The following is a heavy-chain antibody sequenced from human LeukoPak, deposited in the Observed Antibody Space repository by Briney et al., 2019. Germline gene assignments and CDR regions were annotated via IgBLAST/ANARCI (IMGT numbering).Heavy chain of an antibody. J-gene: IGHJ4*02. CDR3: ARGLLWFQYYFDY. V-gene: IGHV4-34*01. Sequence: SETLSLTCAVYGGSFSGYYWSWIRQPPGKGLEWIGEINHSGSTNYNPSLNSRVTISVDTSKNQFSLKLSSVTAADTAVYYCARGLLWFQYYFDYWGQGTLVTVSS. CDR2: INHSGST. D-gene: IGHD3-10*01. CDR1: GGSFSGYY.